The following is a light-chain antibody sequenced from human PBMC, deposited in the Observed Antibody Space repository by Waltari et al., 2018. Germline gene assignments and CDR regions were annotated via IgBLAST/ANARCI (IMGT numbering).Light chain of an antibody. J-gene: IGKJ2*01. CDR3: QQYNTYSS. Sequence: DIQMTQSPSNLSASVGDRVTITCRASPSISNWLAWYQQKPGKAPNLLIYKASNLKSGVPSRFSGSGSGTEFTLTINSLQPADFATYYCQQYNTYSSFGQGTKLEIK. CDR2: KAS. CDR1: PSISNW. V-gene: IGKV1-5*03.